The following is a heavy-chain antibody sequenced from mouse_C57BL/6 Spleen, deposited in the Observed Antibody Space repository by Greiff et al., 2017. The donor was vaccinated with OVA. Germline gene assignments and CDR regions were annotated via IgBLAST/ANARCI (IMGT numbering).Heavy chain of an antibody. CDR3: AREAYGSSYWYFDV. Sequence: EVQLVESEGGLVQPGSSMKLSCTASGFTFSDYYMAWVRQVPEKGLEWVANINYDGSSTYYLDSLKSRFIISRDNAKNILYLQMSSLKSEDTATYYCAREAYGSSYWYFDVWGTGTTVTVSS. CDR2: INYDGSST. J-gene: IGHJ1*03. V-gene: IGHV5-16*01. D-gene: IGHD1-1*01. CDR1: GFTFSDYY.